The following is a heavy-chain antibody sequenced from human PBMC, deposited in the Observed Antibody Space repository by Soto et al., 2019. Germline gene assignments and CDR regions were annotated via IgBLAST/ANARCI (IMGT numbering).Heavy chain of an antibody. CDR3: XXVXXXVTPTPQDV. V-gene: IGHV1-18*01. Sequence: QVQLVQSGDEVKKPGASVKVSCKASGYIFVNYGIAWVRQAPGQGLEWMGWISPYTGNTHSATKVQGRLTMTTDTSTSTAYMDLGSLTSDDTAVYXXXXVXXXVTPTPQDVWGQGTTVTVSS. J-gene: IGHJ6*02. CDR1: GYIFVNYG. CDR2: ISPYTGNT.